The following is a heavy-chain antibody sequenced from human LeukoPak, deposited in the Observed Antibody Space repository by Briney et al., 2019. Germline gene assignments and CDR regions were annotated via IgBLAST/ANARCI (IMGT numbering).Heavy chain of an antibody. CDR3: ARSGTRAFHI. D-gene: IGHD1-26*01. J-gene: IGHJ3*02. V-gene: IGHV1-8*03. CDR1: GYTFTNYG. CDR2: MNPNSGNT. Sequence: ASVKVSCKASGYTFTNYGINWVRQATGQGLEWMGWMNPNSGNTGFAQKFQGRVIITRDTSTSTAYMDLNSLRSEDTAVYYCARSGTRAFHIWGQGTMVTVSS.